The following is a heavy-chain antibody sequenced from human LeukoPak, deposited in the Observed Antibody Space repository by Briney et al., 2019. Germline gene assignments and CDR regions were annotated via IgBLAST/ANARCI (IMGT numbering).Heavy chain of an antibody. Sequence: GASVKVSCKASGYTFTSYDINWARQATGQGLEWMGWMNPNSGNTGYAQKFQGRVTITRNTSISTAYMELSSLRSEDTAVYYCARGPRYCSSTSCYHFDYWGQGTLVTVSS. J-gene: IGHJ4*02. CDR1: GYTFTSYD. D-gene: IGHD2-2*01. V-gene: IGHV1-8*03. CDR3: ARGPRYCSSTSCYHFDY. CDR2: MNPNSGNT.